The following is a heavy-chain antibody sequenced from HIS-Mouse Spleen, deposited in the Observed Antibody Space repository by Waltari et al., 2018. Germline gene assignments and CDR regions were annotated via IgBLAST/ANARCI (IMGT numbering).Heavy chain of an antibody. CDR2: IYYSGST. V-gene: IGHV4-39*07. J-gene: IGHJ2*01. CDR3: AREIPYSSSWYDWYFDL. CDR1: GGSISSSSYY. D-gene: IGHD6-13*01. Sequence: QLQLQESGPGLVKPSETLSLTCTVSGGSISSSSYYWGWIRQSPGKGLEWIGSIYYSGSTYDHPSLKSRGTISVDTSKNQFSLKLSSVTAADTAVYYCAREIPYSSSWYDWYFDLWGRGTLVTVSS.